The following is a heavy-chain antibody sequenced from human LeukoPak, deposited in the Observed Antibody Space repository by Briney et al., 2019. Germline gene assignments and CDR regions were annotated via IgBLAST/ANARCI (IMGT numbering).Heavy chain of an antibody. D-gene: IGHD1-26*01. CDR2: IYYNGIT. CDR3: ARVSFYPYYSFDC. V-gene: IGHV4-61*01. Sequence: SETLSLTCTVSDGSVSSGSYYWGWIRQPPGKGLEWIGYIYYNGITDYNPSLKSRVTISLDTSNNQFSLKLSSVTAADTAVYYCARVSFYPYYSFDCWGQGTLVTVSS. CDR1: DGSVSSGSYY. J-gene: IGHJ4*02.